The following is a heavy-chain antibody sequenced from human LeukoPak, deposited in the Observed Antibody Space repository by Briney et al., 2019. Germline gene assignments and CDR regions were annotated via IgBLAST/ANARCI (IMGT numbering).Heavy chain of an antibody. CDR2: ISYDGSNK. J-gene: IGHJ4*02. CDR3: ARPMDYYDSSGYPDY. CDR1: GFTFSSYA. Sequence: PGGSLRLSCAASGFTFSSYAMHWVRQAPGKGLEWVAVISYDGSNKYYADSVKGRFTISRDNSKNTLYLQMNSLRAEDTAVYYCARPMDYYDSSGYPDYWGQGTLVTVSS. D-gene: IGHD3-22*01. V-gene: IGHV3-30-3*01.